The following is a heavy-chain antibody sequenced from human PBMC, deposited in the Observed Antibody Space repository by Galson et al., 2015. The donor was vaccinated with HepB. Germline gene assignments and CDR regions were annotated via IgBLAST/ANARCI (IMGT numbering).Heavy chain of an antibody. Sequence: SVKVSCKASGYTFTSYYMHWVRQAPGQGLEWMGIINPSVGSTSYAQKFQGRVTMTRDTSTSTVYMELSSLRSEDTAVYYCARERILGAGTGGLDYWGQGTLVTVSS. D-gene: IGHD6-19*01. J-gene: IGHJ4*02. CDR1: GYTFTSYY. V-gene: IGHV1-46*01. CDR3: ARERILGAGTGGLDY. CDR2: INPSVGST.